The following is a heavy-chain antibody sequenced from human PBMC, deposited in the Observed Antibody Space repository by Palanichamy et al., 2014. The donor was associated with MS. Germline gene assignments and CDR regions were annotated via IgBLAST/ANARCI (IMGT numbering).Heavy chain of an antibody. V-gene: IGHV3-66*01. J-gene: IGHJ4*02. CDR2: IYSGGSI. CDR3: ATTEGATRFDY. D-gene: IGHD1-1*01. CDR1: GFTVSSNY. Sequence: GGSLRLSCAASGFTVSSNYMSWVRQAPGKGLEWVSVIYSGGSIYYADSVKGRSTISRDTSKNMVYLQMNSLRAEDTAVYYCATTEGATRFDYWGQGTLVTVSS.